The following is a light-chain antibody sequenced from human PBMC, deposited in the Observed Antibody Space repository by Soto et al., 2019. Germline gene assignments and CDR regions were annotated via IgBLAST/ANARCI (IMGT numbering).Light chain of an antibody. J-gene: IGKJ5*01. Sequence: DIEMTQSPSSLSASVGDRVTITCQASQTISNYLNWYQQKTGRAPKLLIYDASSLESGVSSRFSGSGSGTHFTFTISSLQPDDIATYYCQQYEDFPLTFGQGTRLDMK. V-gene: IGKV1-33*01. CDR1: QTISNY. CDR2: DAS. CDR3: QQYEDFPLT.